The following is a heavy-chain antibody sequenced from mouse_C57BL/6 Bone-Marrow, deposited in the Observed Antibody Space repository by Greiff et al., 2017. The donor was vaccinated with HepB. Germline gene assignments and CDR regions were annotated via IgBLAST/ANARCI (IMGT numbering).Heavy chain of an antibody. Sequence: EVQGVESGGDLVKPGGSLKLSCAASGFTFSSYGMSWVRQTPDKRLEWVATISSGGSYTYYPDSVKGRFTISRDNAKNTLYLQMSSLKSEDTAMYYCARRGYCSSHWYFDVWGTGTTVTVSS. CDR1: GFTFSSYG. J-gene: IGHJ1*03. CDR2: ISSGGSYT. D-gene: IGHD1-1*01. V-gene: IGHV5-6*01. CDR3: ARRGYCSSHWYFDV.